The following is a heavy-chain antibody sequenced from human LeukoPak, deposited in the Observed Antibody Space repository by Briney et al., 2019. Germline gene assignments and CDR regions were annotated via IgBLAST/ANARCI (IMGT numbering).Heavy chain of an antibody. V-gene: IGHV4-34*12. CDR1: GGSLSGYY. Sequence: SETLSLTCAVYGGSLSGYYWSWIRQSPGKGLEWIGEIIHNGITNYNPSLKSRVTMSGDTSKNQFSLNLNSVTAADTAVYYCARVSGYCPDGVCRFDYWGQGVLVTVSS. D-gene: IGHD2-8*01. CDR3: ARVSGYCPDGVCRFDY. J-gene: IGHJ4*02. CDR2: IIHNGIT.